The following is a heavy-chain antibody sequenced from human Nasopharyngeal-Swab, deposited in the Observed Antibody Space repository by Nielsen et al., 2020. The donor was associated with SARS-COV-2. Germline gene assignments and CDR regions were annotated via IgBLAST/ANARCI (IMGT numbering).Heavy chain of an antibody. V-gene: IGHV4-59*01. CDR2: IYYSGST. Sequence: SETLSLTCTVSGGSISSYYWSWIRQPPGKGLEWIGYIYYSGSTNYNPSLKSRVTISVDTSKNQFSLKLSSVTAADTAVYYCAREGNVLLWFGEYRGVDYWGQGTLVTVSS. D-gene: IGHD3-10*01. J-gene: IGHJ4*02. CDR3: AREGNVLLWFGEYRGVDY. CDR1: GGSISSYY.